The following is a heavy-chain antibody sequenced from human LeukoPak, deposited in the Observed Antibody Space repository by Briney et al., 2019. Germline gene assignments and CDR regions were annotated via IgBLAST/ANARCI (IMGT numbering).Heavy chain of an antibody. Sequence: SETLSLTCTVSGGSISSSSYYWGWIRQPPGKGLEWIGSIYYSGSTYYNPSLKSRVTISVDTSKNQFSLKLSSVTAADTAVYYCGSDYYDSSGPVGDWGQGTLVTVSS. CDR3: GSDYYDSSGPVGD. D-gene: IGHD3-22*01. CDR2: IYYSGST. J-gene: IGHJ4*02. CDR1: GGSISSSSYY. V-gene: IGHV4-39*01.